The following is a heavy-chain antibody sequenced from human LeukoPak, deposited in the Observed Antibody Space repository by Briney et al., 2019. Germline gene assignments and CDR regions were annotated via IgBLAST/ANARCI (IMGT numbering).Heavy chain of an antibody. CDR3: ARLLRGVISY. V-gene: IGHV4-34*01. CDR1: GGSFSGYY. CDR2: INHSGST. D-gene: IGHD3-10*01. J-gene: IGHJ4*02. Sequence: PSEALSLTCTVYGGSFSGYYWSWIRQPPGKGLEWIGEINHSGSTNYNASLESRITISVDTSKNQFSLKLSSVTAADTAVYYCARLLRGVISYWGQGTLVTVSS.